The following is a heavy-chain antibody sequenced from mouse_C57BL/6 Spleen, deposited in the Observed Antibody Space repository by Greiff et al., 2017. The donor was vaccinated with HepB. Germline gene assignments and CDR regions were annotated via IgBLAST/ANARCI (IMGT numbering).Heavy chain of an antibody. D-gene: IGHD2-5*01. CDR2: IYPGSGST. J-gene: IGHJ2*01. Sequence: QVQLQQPGAELVKPGASVKMSCKASGYTFTSYWITWVKQRPGQGLEWIGDIYPGSGSTNYNEKFKSKATLTVDTSSSTAYRQLSSLTSEDSAVYYCARRANYSNYIFDYWGQGTTLTVSS. CDR1: GYTFTSYW. CDR3: ARRANYSNYIFDY. V-gene: IGHV1-55*01.